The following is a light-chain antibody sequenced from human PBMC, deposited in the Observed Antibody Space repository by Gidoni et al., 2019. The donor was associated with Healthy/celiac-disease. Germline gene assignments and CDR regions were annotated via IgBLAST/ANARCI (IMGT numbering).Light chain of an antibody. V-gene: IGKV4-1*01. CDR3: QQYYSTRT. Sequence: DIVMTQSPDSLAVSLGDRATINCKSSQSVLYSSNNKNYLAWYQQKPGQPPKLLIYWASTRESGVPDRFSGSGSGTDFTLTISSLQAEDVAVYYCQQYYSTRTFGGGTKVEIK. J-gene: IGKJ4*01. CDR1: QSVLYSSNNKNY. CDR2: WAS.